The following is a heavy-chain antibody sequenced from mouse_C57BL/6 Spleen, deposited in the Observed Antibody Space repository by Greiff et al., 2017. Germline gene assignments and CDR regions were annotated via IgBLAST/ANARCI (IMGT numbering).Heavy chain of an antibody. Sequence: VESGGGLVKPGGSLKLSCAASGFTFSSYAMSWVRQTPEKRLEWVATISDGGSYTYSPDNVKGRFTISRDNAKNNLYLQMSHLKSEDTAMYYCARDGAVVATRYYAMDYWGQGTSVTVSS. D-gene: IGHD1-1*01. V-gene: IGHV5-4*01. CDR1: GFTFSSYA. CDR2: ISDGGSYT. J-gene: IGHJ4*01. CDR3: ARDGAVVATRYYAMDY.